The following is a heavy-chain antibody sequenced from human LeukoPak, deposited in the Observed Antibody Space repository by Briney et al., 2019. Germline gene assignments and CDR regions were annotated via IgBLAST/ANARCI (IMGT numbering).Heavy chain of an antibody. Sequence: ASVKVSCKASGYTFTGYYMHWVRQAPGQGLEWMGWINPNSGGTNYAQKFQGRVTMTRDTSISTAYMELSRLRSDDTAVYYCARAPSPKIVVVPAAMSWFDPWGQGTLVTVSS. V-gene: IGHV1-2*02. CDR3: ARAPSPKIVVVPAAMSWFDP. CDR2: INPNSGGT. CDR1: GYTFTGYY. J-gene: IGHJ5*02. D-gene: IGHD2-2*01.